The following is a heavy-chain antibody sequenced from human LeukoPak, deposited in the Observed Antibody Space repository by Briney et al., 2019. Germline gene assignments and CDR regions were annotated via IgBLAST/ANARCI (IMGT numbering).Heavy chain of an antibody. J-gene: IGHJ6*02. CDR2: ISYDVNNK. V-gene: IGHV3-30*18. CDR3: ANLGETYDFWSGFAFRSDV. CDR1: GFTFSSYG. D-gene: IGHD3-3*01. Sequence: GGSLRLSCAASGFTFSSYGMHWVRQAPGRGLEWLAVISYDVNNKNYVDSVKGRFTISRDNSKNTLYLQMNSLRAEDTAVYYCANLGETYDFWSGFAFRSDVWGQGTTVTVSS.